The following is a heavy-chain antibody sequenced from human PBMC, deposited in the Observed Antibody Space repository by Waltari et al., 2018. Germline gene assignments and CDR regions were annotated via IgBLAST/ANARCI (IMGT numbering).Heavy chain of an antibody. CDR2: ISYDGSNK. D-gene: IGHD5-18*01. V-gene: IGHV3-30-3*01. Sequence: QVQLVESGGGVVQPGRSLRLSCAASGFTFSSYAMHWVRQAQGKGLEWVAVISYDGSNKYYADSVKGRFTISRDNSKNTLYLQMNSLRAEDTAVYYCAFGSWIQLWWVFDYWGQGTLVTVSS. CDR1: GFTFSSYA. CDR3: AFGSWIQLWWVFDY. J-gene: IGHJ4*02.